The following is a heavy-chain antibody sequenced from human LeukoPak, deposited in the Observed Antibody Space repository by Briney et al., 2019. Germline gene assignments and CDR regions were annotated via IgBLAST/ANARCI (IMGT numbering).Heavy chain of an antibody. J-gene: IGHJ4*02. D-gene: IGHD3-9*01. Sequence: GGSLRLSCAASGFTFSSYAMSWVRQAPGEGLEWVSAISGSGGSTYYADSVKGRFTISRDNSKNTLYLQMNSLRAEDTAVYYCATGFDWLFHFDYWGQGTLITVSS. V-gene: IGHV3-23*01. CDR1: GFTFSSYA. CDR3: ATGFDWLFHFDY. CDR2: ISGSGGST.